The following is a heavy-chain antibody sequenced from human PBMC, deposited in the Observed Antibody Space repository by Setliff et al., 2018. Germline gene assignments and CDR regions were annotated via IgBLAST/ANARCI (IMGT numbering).Heavy chain of an antibody. Sequence: PSETLSLTCSVLGDSLSSGSQYWAWIRQPPGKGLEWIGNINYSGSTYYNPSLKSRVTMSVGASKNQVSLKMTSVTAEDTAVYYCAKVDTDYIMTRVNTWQYYFYMDVWGRGTTVTVSS. CDR2: INYSGST. CDR3: AKVDTDYIMTRVNTWQYYFYMDV. V-gene: IGHV4-39*01. CDR1: GDSLSSGSQY. D-gene: IGHD4-4*01. J-gene: IGHJ6*03.